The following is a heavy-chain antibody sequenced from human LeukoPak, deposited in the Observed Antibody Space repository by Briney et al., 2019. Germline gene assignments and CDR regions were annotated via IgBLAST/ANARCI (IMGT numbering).Heavy chain of an antibody. V-gene: IGHV1-24*01. CDR1: GYTLTELS. CDR2: FDPEDGET. Sequence: ASVKVSCKVSGYTLTELSMHWVRQAPGKGLEWMGGFDPEDGETIYAQKFQGRVTMTEDTSTDTAYMELSSLRSEDTAVYYCARGQYYDFWSGYYIDYWGQGTLVTVSS. CDR3: ARGQYYDFWSGYYIDY. D-gene: IGHD3-3*01. J-gene: IGHJ4*02.